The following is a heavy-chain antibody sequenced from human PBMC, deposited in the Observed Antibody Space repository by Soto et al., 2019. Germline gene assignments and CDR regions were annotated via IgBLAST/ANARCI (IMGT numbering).Heavy chain of an antibody. Sequence: QVQLVQSGAEVKKPGSSVKVSCKASGGTFSSYAISWVRQAPGQGLEWMGGIIPIFGTANYAQKFQGRVTXXAXEXXSKAYMERSSVRSEDTAVYYCARDTVPLWDDAFDIWGQGTMVTVSS. V-gene: IGHV1-69*12. J-gene: IGHJ3*02. CDR2: IIPIFGTA. D-gene: IGHD4-4*01. CDR3: ARDTVPLWDDAFDI. CDR1: GGTFSSYA.